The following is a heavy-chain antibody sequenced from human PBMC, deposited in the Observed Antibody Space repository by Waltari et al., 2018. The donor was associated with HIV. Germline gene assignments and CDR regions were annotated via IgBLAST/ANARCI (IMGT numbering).Heavy chain of an antibody. J-gene: IGHJ4*02. D-gene: IGHD3-22*01. CDR1: GYTFTGYY. CDR3: ARGYYDSSGSLTFDY. CDR2: INPSSGGT. V-gene: IGHV1-2*02. Sequence: QVQLVQSGGEVKQPGAAMKVSCKASGYTFTGYYIHWVRQALGQGLEWMGGINPSSGGTNYAQQFQGRVTMTRDTSITTAYMDLGTLKYDDTAVYYCARGYYDSSGSLTFDYWGQGTLVAVSS.